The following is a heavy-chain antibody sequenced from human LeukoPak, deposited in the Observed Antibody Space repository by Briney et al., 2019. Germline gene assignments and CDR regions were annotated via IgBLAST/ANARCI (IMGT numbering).Heavy chain of an antibody. D-gene: IGHD2-15*01. CDR3: ARSVGDPRSVQLTGENYYYYYGMDV. Sequence: ASVKVSCKASGGTFSSYAISWVRQAPGQGLEWMGRIIPILGIANYAQKFQGRVTITADKSTSTAYMELSSLRSEDTAVYYCARSVGDPRSVQLTGENYYYYYGMDVWGQGTTVTVSS. J-gene: IGHJ6*02. V-gene: IGHV1-69*04. CDR1: GGTFSSYA. CDR2: IIPILGIA.